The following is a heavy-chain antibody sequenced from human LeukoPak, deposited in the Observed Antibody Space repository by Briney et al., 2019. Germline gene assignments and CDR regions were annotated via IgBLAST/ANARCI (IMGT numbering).Heavy chain of an antibody. V-gene: IGHV4-30-2*01. CDR1: GGSISSGGYY. D-gene: IGHD6-19*01. J-gene: IGHJ5*02. CDR2: IYHSGST. Sequence: SQTLSLTCTVSGGSISSGGYYWSWIRQPPGKGLEWIGYIYHSGSTYYNPSLKSRVTISVDRSKNQFSLKLSSVTAADTAVYYCARDSSGWVYSWLDPWGQGTLVTVSS. CDR3: ARDSSGWVYSWLDP.